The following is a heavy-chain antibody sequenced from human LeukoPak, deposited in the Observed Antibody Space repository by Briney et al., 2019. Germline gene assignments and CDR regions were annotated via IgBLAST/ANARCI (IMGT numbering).Heavy chain of an antibody. V-gene: IGHV4-34*01. CDR2: INHSGST. CDR1: GGSFSYYY. Sequence: SETLSPTCAVYGGSFSYYYWSWIRQPPGKGLEWIGEINHSGSTNYNPSLKSRVTISVDTSKNQFSLKLSSVTAADTAVYYCARGRVGSSWYAISHFDYWGQGTLVTVSS. J-gene: IGHJ4*02. CDR3: ARGRVGSSWYAISHFDY. D-gene: IGHD6-13*01.